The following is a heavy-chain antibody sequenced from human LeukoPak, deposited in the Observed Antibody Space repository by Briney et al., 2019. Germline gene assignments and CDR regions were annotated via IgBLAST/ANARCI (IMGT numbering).Heavy chain of an antibody. J-gene: IGHJ4*02. CDR2: IYRSGST. Sequence: SETLSLTCTVSSYSISSGYYWGWIRQPPGKGLEWIGNIYRSGSTYYNPSLKSRVTISVDTSKNQFSLNLSSVTAADTAVYYCARGVDYWDQGTLVTVSS. CDR3: ARGVDY. CDR1: SYSISSGYY. V-gene: IGHV4-38-2*02.